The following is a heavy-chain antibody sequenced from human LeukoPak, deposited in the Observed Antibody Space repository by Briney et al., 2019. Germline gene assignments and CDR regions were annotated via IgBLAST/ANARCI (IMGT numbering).Heavy chain of an antibody. J-gene: IGHJ3*02. CDR2: ISAYNGNT. CDR1: GYTFTGYY. V-gene: IGHV1-18*04. Sequence: ASVKVSCKASGYTFTGYYMHWVRQAPGQGLEWMGWISAYNGNTNYAQKLQGRVTMTTDTSTSTAYMELRGLRSDDTAVYYCARDGGDAFDIWGQGTMVTVSS. CDR3: ARDGGDAFDI. D-gene: IGHD4-23*01.